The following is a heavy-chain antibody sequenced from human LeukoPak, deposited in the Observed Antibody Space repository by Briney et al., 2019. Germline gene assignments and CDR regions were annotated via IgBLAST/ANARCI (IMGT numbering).Heavy chain of an antibody. V-gene: IGHV3-23*01. CDR3: ANHLYCGGNCYSGPFDY. D-gene: IGHD2-21*02. CDR2: ISGDAENT. CDR1: GFTFSSYA. J-gene: IGHJ4*02. Sequence: GGSLRLSCAASGFTFSSYAMTWIRQAPGKGLEWVSRISGDAENTYYADSVKGRFTISRDNSKSTLYLQMNSLRAADTAVYYCANHLYCGGNCYSGPFDYWGQGTPVTVSS.